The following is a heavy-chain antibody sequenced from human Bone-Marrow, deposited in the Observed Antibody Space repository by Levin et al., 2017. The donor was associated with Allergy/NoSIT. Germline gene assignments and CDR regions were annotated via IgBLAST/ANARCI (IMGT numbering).Heavy chain of an antibody. CDR3: ARHKADWKDIGYYFDP. D-gene: IGHD1-1*01. J-gene: IGHJ5*02. V-gene: IGHV4-39*01. CDR1: GGSINVGTHY. Sequence: PSETLSLTCNVFGGSINVGTHYWAWLRQPPGKEIEWIGNIFNQGSTEYNPSLQGRASISIDTANNHFSLRLTSLTAADTAVYYCARHKADWKDIGYYFDPWGQGTLVTVSS. CDR2: IFNQGST.